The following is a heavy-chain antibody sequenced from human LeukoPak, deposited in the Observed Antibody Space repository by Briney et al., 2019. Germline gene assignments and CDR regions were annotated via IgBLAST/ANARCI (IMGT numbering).Heavy chain of an antibody. CDR1: GFSFSSYG. CDR2: IYFDTKNI. V-gene: IGHV3-33*01. J-gene: IGHJ4*02. D-gene: IGHD2-8*01. Sequence: GGSLRLSCAASGFSFSSYGLHWVRQAPGKGLEWVAVIYFDTKNIHYADSVKGRFTVSRDDSKNTLYLQMNSLRAEDTAVYYCARGYCTNGVCYETFDYWGQGTLVTVSS. CDR3: ARGYCTNGVCYETFDY.